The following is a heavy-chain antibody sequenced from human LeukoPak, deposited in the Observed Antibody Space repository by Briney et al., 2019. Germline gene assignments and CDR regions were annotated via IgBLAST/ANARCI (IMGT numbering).Heavy chain of an antibody. D-gene: IGHD3-22*01. CDR2: ISAYNGNT. Sequence: GASVRVSCKASGYTFTSYGISWVRQAPGQGLEWMGWISAYNGNTNYAQKLQGRVTMTTDTSTSTAYMELRSLRSDDTAEYYCARSYYYDSSGYPYYYYYYMDVWGKGTTVTVSS. CDR1: GYTFTSYG. V-gene: IGHV1-18*01. CDR3: ARSYYYDSSGYPYYYYYYMDV. J-gene: IGHJ6*03.